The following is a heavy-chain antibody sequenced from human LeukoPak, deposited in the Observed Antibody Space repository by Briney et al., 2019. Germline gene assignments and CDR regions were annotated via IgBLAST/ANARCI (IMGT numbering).Heavy chain of an antibody. D-gene: IGHD3-3*01. CDR2: INPSGGST. Sequence: ASVKVSCKASGCTFTSYYMHWVRQAPGQGLEWMGIINPSGGSTSYAQKFQGRATMTRDTSTSTVYMELSSLRSEDTAVYYCARSRRITIFGVVRRSGNWFDPWGQGTLVTVSS. CDR3: ARSRRITIFGVVRRSGNWFDP. J-gene: IGHJ5*02. V-gene: IGHV1-46*03. CDR1: GCTFTSYY.